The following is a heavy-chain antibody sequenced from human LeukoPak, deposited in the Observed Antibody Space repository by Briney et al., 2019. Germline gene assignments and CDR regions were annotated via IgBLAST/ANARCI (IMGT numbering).Heavy chain of an antibody. CDR1: GFTFSSYD. Sequence: GGSLRLSCAASGFTFSSYDMHWVRQATGKGLEWVSAIGAAGDTYYPGSVKGRFTISRENAKNSLYLQMNSLRAGDTAVYYCARVSTVTTDGGYGMDVWGQGTTVTVSS. CDR3: ARVSTVTTDGGYGMDV. D-gene: IGHD4-17*01. J-gene: IGHJ6*02. V-gene: IGHV3-13*01. CDR2: IGAAGDT.